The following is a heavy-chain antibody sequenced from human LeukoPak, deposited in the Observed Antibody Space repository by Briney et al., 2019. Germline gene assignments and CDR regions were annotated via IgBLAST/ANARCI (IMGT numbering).Heavy chain of an antibody. D-gene: IGHD3-9*01. V-gene: IGHV3-23*01. CDR1: GFTFSSHG. Sequence: QAGGSLRLSCVASGFTFSSHGMNWVRQAPGKGLEWVSGITSGTRTYYADSVKGRFAISRDNSKNTMYLQMNSLRAEDTAVYYCAKGRGRYFDWLSLFDYWGQGTLVTVSS. CDR3: AKGRGRYFDWLSLFDY. J-gene: IGHJ4*02. CDR2: ITSGTRT.